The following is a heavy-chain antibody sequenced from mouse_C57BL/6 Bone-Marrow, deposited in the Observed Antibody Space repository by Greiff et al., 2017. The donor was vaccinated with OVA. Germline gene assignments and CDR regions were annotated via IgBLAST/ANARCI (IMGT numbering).Heavy chain of an antibody. CDR3: ARREIYYGNFFDY. V-gene: IGHV1-82*01. CDR2: IYPGDGDT. CDR1: GYAFSSSW. Sequence: QVQLKESGPELVKPGASVKISCKASGYAFSSSWMNWVKQRPGKGLEWIGRIYPGDGDTNYNGKFKGKATLTADKSSSTAYMQLSSLTSEDSAVYFCARREIYYGNFFDYWGQGTTLTVSS. J-gene: IGHJ2*01. D-gene: IGHD2-1*01.